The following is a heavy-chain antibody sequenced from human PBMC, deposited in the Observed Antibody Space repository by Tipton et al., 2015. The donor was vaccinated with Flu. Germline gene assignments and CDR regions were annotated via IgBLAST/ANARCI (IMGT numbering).Heavy chain of an antibody. CDR3: ARLVWTTVSPYRHWYFDL. D-gene: IGHD4-17*01. CDR2: IYYSGST. J-gene: IGHJ2*01. CDR1: GGSISSYY. Sequence: TLCLTCTVSGGSISSYYWSWIRQPPGKGLEWIGYIYYSGSTNYNPSLKSRVTISVDTSKNQFSPKLSSVTAADTAVYYCARLVWTTVSPYRHWYFDLWGRGTLVPVSS. V-gene: IGHV4-59*08.